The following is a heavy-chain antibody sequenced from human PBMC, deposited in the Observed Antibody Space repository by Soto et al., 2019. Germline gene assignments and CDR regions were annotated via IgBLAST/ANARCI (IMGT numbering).Heavy chain of an antibody. CDR1: GFPFNNYY. Sequence: RLSCTASGFPFNNYYMTWVRQASGKGLEWVASIKEDGNEKYYADSVKGRFTISRDNAKNSMSLQMNSLGVEDTAVYLCTRGAGGWNYSFAMDAWGTGATVTISS. CDR2: IKEDGNEK. V-gene: IGHV3-7*03. CDR3: TRGAGGWNYSFAMDA. D-gene: IGHD1-7*01. J-gene: IGHJ6*04.